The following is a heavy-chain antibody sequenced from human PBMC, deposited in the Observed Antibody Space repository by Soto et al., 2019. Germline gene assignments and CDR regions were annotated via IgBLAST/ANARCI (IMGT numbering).Heavy chain of an antibody. D-gene: IGHD3-22*01. J-gene: IGHJ4*02. CDR2: VYWNDER. CDR3: AHYDSSGYFSHFDS. V-gene: IGHV2-5*01. CDR1: GFYLTTLGGG. Sequence: QIALQGSGPTLVNPTQTLTLTCTFSGFYLTTLGGGGGWFRPPPGKALEWIAMVYWNDERRYSPSLKSRLTITQDTSKNQVVLTMTYMDPVDTATYFCAHYDSSGYFSHFDSWGQGTLVTVSS.